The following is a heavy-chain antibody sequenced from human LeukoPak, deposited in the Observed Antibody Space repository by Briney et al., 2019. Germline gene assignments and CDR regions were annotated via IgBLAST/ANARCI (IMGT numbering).Heavy chain of an antibody. CDR2: ISSSSSTI. J-gene: IGHJ4*02. V-gene: IGHV3-48*02. CDR3: ARDLRNIGYCTGGVCSGSFDY. CDR1: GFTFSIYS. D-gene: IGHD2-8*02. Sequence: GGPLRLSCAASGFTFSIYSMNWVRQAPGKGLEWVSYISSSSSTIYYADSVKGRFTISRDNAKNSLYLQMNSLRDEDTAVYYCARDLRNIGYCTGGVCSGSFDYWGQGTLVTVSS.